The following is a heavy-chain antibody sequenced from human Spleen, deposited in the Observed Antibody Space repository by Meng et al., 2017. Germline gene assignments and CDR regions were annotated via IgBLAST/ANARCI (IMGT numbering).Heavy chain of an antibody. Sequence: GQLVQVGAEGKKPGASGKVSCKASGYTFNAYYIHWVRQAPGQGLEWMGRINPNSGGTNYAQKFQGRVTMTRDTSISTAYMELSRLRSDDTAVYYCARDSPDIVVVVAAAYAWFDPWGQGTLVTVSS. J-gene: IGHJ5*02. CDR1: GYTFNAYY. CDR2: INPNSGGT. CDR3: ARDSPDIVVVVAAAYAWFDP. V-gene: IGHV1-2*06. D-gene: IGHD2-15*01.